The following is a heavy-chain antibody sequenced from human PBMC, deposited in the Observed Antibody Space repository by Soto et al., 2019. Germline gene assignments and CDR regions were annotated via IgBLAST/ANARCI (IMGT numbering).Heavy chain of an antibody. D-gene: IGHD2-8*01. Sequence: GGSLRLSCAVSGFPFSSFAMNWVRQAPGRGLEWVSFISDSGSTTYYADSVKGRFTISRDSAKNSLYLQMNSLRDEDTAVYFFARDPNGITDFEDWGKGTQVTVAS. CDR1: GFPFSSFA. V-gene: IGHV3-48*02. CDR2: ISDSGSTT. CDR3: ARDPNGITDFED. J-gene: IGHJ4*02.